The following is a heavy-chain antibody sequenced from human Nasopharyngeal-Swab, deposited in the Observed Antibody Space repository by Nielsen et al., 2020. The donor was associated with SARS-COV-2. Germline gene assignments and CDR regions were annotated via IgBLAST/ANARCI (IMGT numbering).Heavy chain of an antibody. J-gene: IGHJ6*02. CDR3: ARDTSVDIVLLYYGMDV. V-gene: IGHV3-30*03. Sequence: GSLRLSCAASGFTFNSHGMHWVRQAPGKGLEWVAVISFDGSKKYYVDSVKGRFTISRDSSKNTLYLQMNSLRAEDTAVYYCARDTSVDIVLLYYGMDVWGQGTTVTVSS. CDR2: ISFDGSKK. CDR1: GFTFNSHG. D-gene: IGHD5-12*01.